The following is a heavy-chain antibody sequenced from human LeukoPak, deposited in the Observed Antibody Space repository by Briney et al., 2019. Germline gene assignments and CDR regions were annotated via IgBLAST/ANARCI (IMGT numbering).Heavy chain of an antibody. CDR3: ARHKYASHFDY. CDR2: IYYSGST. V-gene: IGHV4-59*08. CDR1: GGSISSYY. D-gene: IGHD2-8*01. Sequence: SETPSLTCTVSGGSISSYYWSWIRQPPGKGLEWIGYIYYSGSTNYNPSLKSRVTISVDTSKNQFSLKLSSVTAADTAVYYCARHKYASHFDYWGQGTLVTVSS. J-gene: IGHJ4*02.